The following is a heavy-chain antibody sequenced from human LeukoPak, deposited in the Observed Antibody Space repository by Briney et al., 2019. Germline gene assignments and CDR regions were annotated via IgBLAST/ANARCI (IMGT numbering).Heavy chain of an antibody. CDR3: ARSIGLTGGGVDV. CDR2: ITNGGSTI. Sequence: GSLRLSCAASGFTFSDYNMNWVRQASGKGLEWVSYITNGGSTIHHADSVKGRFTISRDNAKKTLYLQMNSLRAEDTAVYYCARSIGLTGGGVDVWGQGTTVTVSS. CDR1: GFTFSDYN. V-gene: IGHV3-11*01. D-gene: IGHD1-14*01. J-gene: IGHJ6*02.